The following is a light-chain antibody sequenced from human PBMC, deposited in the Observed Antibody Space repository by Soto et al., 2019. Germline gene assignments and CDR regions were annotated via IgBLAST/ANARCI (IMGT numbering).Light chain of an antibody. J-gene: IGKJ1*01. CDR3: QHYYNWRPR. V-gene: IGKV3-15*01. CDR1: QSVSSN. CDR2: DAS. Sequence: EIEMTQSPATLSVSPGEEATLSCRASQSVSSNLAWYQQKPGQAPRLLIYDASTRATGIPARFSGSGSGTEFILTISRLLSEDFAVYYCQHYYNWRPRFGQGTKVEIK.